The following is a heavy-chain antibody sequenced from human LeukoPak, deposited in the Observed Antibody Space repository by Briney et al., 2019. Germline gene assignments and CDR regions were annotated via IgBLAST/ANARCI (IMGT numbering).Heavy chain of an antibody. Sequence: ASVKVSCKASGYTFTGYYMHWVREAPGQGLEWMGWINPNSGGTNYAQKFQGRVTMTRDTSISTAYMELSRLRSDDTAVYYCARAGPYGPKAGLDYWGQGTLVTVSS. D-gene: IGHD3-10*01. J-gene: IGHJ4*02. V-gene: IGHV1-2*02. CDR3: ARAGPYGPKAGLDY. CDR2: INPNSGGT. CDR1: GYTFTGYY.